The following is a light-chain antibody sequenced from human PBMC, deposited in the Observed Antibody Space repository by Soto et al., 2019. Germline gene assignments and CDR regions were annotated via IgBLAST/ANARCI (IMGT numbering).Light chain of an antibody. CDR3: QTWGPGIRV. CDR1: SGHSSNA. Sequence: QLVLTQSPSASASLGASVKLTCTLSSGHSSNAITWHQQQPEKGPRYLMRLNSDGSHRKGDGISARFSGSSSGVERYLTISSLQSEDDADYYCQTWGPGIRVFGGGTKLTVL. J-gene: IGLJ2*01. CDR2: LNSDGSH. V-gene: IGLV4-69*01.